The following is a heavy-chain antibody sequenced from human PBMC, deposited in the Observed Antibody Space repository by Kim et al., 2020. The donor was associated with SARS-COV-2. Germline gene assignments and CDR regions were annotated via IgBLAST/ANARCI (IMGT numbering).Heavy chain of an antibody. CDR1: GFAMSSYG. D-gene: IGHD3-9*01. Sequence: GGSLRLCCAASGFAMSSYGMHWVRQAPGKGLEWVSLIWYDGGNKYYADSVKGRFTISRDNSKNTLYLQMNSLRAEDTAVYYCARDYAGYFKGLDVWGQGTTVTVSS. CDR3: ARDYAGYFKGLDV. J-gene: IGHJ6*02. CDR2: IWYDGGNK. V-gene: IGHV3-33*01.